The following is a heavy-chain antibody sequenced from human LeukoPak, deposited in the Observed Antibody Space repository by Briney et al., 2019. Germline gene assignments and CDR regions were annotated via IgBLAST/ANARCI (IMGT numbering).Heavy chain of an antibody. CDR1: GGSISSSNNY. Sequence: SETLSLTCSVSGGSISSSNNYWGWIRQPPGKGLEWIGYIYYSGSTNYNPSLKSRVTISVDTSKNQFSLKLSSVTAADTAVYYCARSDSSYNRFGELYVYYMDVWGKGTTVTISS. CDR2: IYYSGST. D-gene: IGHD3-10*01. J-gene: IGHJ6*03. CDR3: ARSDSSYNRFGELYVYYMDV. V-gene: IGHV4-61*05.